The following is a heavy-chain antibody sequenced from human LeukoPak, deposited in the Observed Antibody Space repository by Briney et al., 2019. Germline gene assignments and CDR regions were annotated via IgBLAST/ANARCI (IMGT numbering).Heavy chain of an antibody. D-gene: IGHD2-15*01. CDR2: IYYSGST. CDR3: ARAGPIRYCSGGSCCSIFDY. V-gene: IGHV4-31*03. J-gene: IGHJ4*02. Sequence: PSQTLSLTRTVSGGSISSGGYYWSWIRQHPGKGLEWIGYIYYSGSTYYNPSLKSRVTISVDTSKNQFSLKLSSVTAADTAVYYCARAGPIRYCSGGSCCSIFDYWGQGTLVTVSS. CDR1: GGSISSGGYY.